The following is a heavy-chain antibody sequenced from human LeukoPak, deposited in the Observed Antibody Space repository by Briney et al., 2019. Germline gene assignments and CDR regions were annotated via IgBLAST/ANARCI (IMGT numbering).Heavy chain of an antibody. J-gene: IGHJ4*02. CDR1: GFTFSSYG. Sequence: PGGSLRLSCAASGFTFSSYGMHWVRQAPGKGLEWVAFIRYDGSNKYYADSVKGRFTISRDNSKNTLYLQMNSLRAEDTAVYYCAKGGSRYCSSTSCYAAYWGQGTLVTVSS. V-gene: IGHV3-30*02. CDR2: IRYDGSNK. D-gene: IGHD2-2*01. CDR3: AKGGSRYCSSTSCYAAY.